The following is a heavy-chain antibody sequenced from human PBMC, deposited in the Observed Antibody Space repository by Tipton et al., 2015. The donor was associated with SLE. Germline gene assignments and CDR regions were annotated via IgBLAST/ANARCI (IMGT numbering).Heavy chain of an antibody. CDR2: IYFSGST. J-gene: IGHJ4*02. D-gene: IGHD6-19*01. CDR3: ARVAAGTGDDY. CDR1: GDSINSHY. V-gene: IGHV4-59*11. Sequence: TLSLTCTVSGDSINSHYWSWIRQPPGKGLEWIGYIYFSGSTKYNPSLKSRVTISIDTSKNQFSLSLRSVTTADTAVYYCARVAAGTGDDYWGQGTLVTVSS.